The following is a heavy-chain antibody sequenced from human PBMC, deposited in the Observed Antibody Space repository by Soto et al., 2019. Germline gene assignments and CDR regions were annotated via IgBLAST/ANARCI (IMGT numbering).Heavy chain of an antibody. D-gene: IGHD3-22*01. CDR1: GFSLSNARMG. J-gene: IGHJ5*02. Sequence: QVTLKESGPVLVKPTETLTLTCTVSGFSLSNARMGVSWIRQPPGKALEWLAHIFSNDEKSYSTSLKSRLTNSQDTSKSQVVLTMTDMDPVDTATYYCARTEVYYESGTPGWFDPWGQGTLVTVSS. CDR3: ARTEVYYESGTPGWFDP. CDR2: IFSNDEK. V-gene: IGHV2-26*01.